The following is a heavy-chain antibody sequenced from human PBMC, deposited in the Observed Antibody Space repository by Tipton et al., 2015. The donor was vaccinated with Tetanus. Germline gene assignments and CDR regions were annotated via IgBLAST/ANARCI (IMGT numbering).Heavy chain of an antibody. J-gene: IGHJ5*02. V-gene: IGHV4-34*01. CDR1: GGSFSGYY. D-gene: IGHD3-10*01. CDR3: ARGPYYYGSGSYYNIRSHWFDP. Sequence: TLSLTCAVYGGSFSGYYWSWIRQPPGKGLEWIGEINHSGSTNYNPSLKSRVTISVDTSKNQFSLKLSSVTAADTAVYYCARGPYYYGSGSYYNIRSHWFDPWGQGTLVTVSS. CDR2: INHSGST.